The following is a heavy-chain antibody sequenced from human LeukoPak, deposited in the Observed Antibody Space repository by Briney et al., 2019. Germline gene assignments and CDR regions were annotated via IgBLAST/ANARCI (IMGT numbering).Heavy chain of an antibody. D-gene: IGHD5-12*01. CDR1: GFTFSSYA. J-gene: IGHJ5*02. CDR2: FSGSGGRT. Sequence: GGSLRLSCAASGFTFSSYAMSWVRQAPGKGLEWVSAFSGSGGRTYYADSVKGRFTISRDNSKNTLYLQMNSLRAEDTAVYYCAKDRGYSGYDDTWGQGTLVTVSS. CDR3: AKDRGYSGYDDT. V-gene: IGHV3-23*01.